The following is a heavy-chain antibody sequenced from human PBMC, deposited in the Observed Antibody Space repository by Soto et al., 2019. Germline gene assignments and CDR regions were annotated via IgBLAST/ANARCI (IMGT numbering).Heavy chain of an antibody. D-gene: IGHD3-3*01. CDR3: ARDSTRWSGHFADAFDI. J-gene: IGHJ3*02. CDR1: GGSISSYY. CDR2: IYYSGST. V-gene: IGHV4-59*01. Sequence: SETLSLTCTVSGGSISSYYWSWIRQPPGKGLEWIGYIYYSGSTNYNPSLKSRVTISVDTSKNQFSLKLSSVTAADTAVYYCARDSTRWSGHFADAFDIWGQGTMVTVSS.